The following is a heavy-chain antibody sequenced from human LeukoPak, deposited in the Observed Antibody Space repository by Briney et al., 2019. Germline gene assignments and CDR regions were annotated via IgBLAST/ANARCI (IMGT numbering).Heavy chain of an antibody. Sequence: HPGGSLRLSCAASGFTFSSHSMNWVRQAPGKGLEWVSYISSSSSTIYYADSVKGRFTISRDNSKNTLYLQMNSLRAEDTAVYYCAKVHPFLKNPWNTSPDGAFDIWGQGTMVTVSS. V-gene: IGHV3-48*01. CDR2: ISSSSSTI. CDR1: GFTFSSHS. CDR3: AKVHPFLKNPWNTSPDGAFDI. J-gene: IGHJ3*02. D-gene: IGHD1/OR15-1a*01.